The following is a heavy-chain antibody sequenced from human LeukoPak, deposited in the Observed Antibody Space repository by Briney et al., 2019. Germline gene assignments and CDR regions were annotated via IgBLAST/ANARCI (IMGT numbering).Heavy chain of an antibody. V-gene: IGHV1-18*01. Sequence: ASVKVSCKASGYTFTSYGISWVRQAPGQGLEWMGWISAYNGNTNYAQKLQGRVTMTTDTSTSTAYMELRSLRSDDTAVYYCARAEIGGYSYGYGYYFDYWGQGTLVTVSS. D-gene: IGHD5-18*01. CDR1: GYTFTSYG. CDR2: ISAYNGNT. J-gene: IGHJ4*02. CDR3: ARAEIGGYSYGYGYYFDY.